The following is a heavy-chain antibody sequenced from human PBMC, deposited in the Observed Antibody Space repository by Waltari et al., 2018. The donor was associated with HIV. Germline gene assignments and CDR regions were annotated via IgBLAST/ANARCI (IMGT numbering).Heavy chain of an antibody. CDR3: ARDGLRYSGTFYSDY. CDR2: ISTYNANT. J-gene: IGHJ4*02. Sequence: QVHLVQSGAEMKKPGASVKVSCKASGYTFLSYGISWVRQAPGQGLEWMGWISTYNANTNYAQSLQGRVTRTTDTSTTTAYMELRSLTSDDTAVYYCARDGLRYSGTFYSDYWGQGTLVTVSS. D-gene: IGHD1-26*01. V-gene: IGHV1-18*01. CDR1: GYTFLSYG.